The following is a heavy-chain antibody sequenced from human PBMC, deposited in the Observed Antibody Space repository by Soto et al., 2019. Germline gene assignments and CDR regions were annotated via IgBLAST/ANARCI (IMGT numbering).Heavy chain of an antibody. D-gene: IGHD6-19*01. CDR3: ARRTAVTDYYFDY. V-gene: IGHV1-3*01. CDR1: GYTFPAYT. Sequence: ASVKVSCKASGYTFPAYTMNWVRQAPGQRPEWMGWIIVGNGKTRYSQKFQGRVTFTRDTSASTVYLELSSLRSEDTAMYYCARRTAVTDYYFDYWGQGTLVTVSS. CDR2: IIVGNGKT. J-gene: IGHJ4*02.